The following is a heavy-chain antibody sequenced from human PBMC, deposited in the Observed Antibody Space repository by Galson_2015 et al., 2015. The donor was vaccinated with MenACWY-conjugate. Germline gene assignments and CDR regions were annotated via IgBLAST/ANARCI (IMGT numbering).Heavy chain of an antibody. CDR1: GFTLSSSA. J-gene: IGHJ6*02. CDR2: IGGSDDNT. CDR3: VKGWFAMDV. D-gene: IGHD3-10*01. V-gene: IGHV3-23*01. Sequence: SLRLSCAASGFTLSSSAMNWVRQAPGKGLEWVSTIGGSDDNTYYPDSVRGRFTISRDTSKSTLDLQMNSLRAEDTVVYYCVKGWFAMDVWGQGTTVTVSS.